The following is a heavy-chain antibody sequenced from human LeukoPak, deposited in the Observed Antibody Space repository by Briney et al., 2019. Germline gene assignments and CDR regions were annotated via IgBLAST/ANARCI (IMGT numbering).Heavy chain of an antibody. J-gene: IGHJ1*01. D-gene: IGHD1-26*01. CDR3: ARAVWELPSPGAEYFQH. V-gene: IGHV4-61*02. Sequence: PSETLYLTCTVSGGSISSGSYYWSWIRQPAGKGLEWIGRIYTSRSTNYNPSLKSRVTISVDTSKNQFSLKLSSVTAADTAVYYCARAVWELPSPGAEYFQHWGQGTLVTVSS. CDR1: GGSISSGSYY. CDR2: IYTSRST.